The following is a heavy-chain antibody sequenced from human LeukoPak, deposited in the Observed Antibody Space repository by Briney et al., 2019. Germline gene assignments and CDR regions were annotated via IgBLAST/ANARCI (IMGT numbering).Heavy chain of an antibody. V-gene: IGHV3-23*01. Sequence: PGGSLRLSCAASGFAFSNYAMRWVRQAPGKGLEWVSTITSTGDSTYYADSVKGRFTISRDNSKNTLYLQMNSLRAEDTAVYYCARVGGSSGQDAFDIWGQGTMVTVSS. CDR3: ARVGGSSGQDAFDI. CDR2: ITSTGDST. J-gene: IGHJ3*02. D-gene: IGHD3-22*01. CDR1: GFAFSNYA.